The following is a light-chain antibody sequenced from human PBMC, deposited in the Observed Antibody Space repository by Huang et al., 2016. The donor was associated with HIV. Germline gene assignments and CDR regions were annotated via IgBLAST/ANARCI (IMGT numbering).Light chain of an antibody. CDR3: QQYYSAPWT. J-gene: IGKJ1*01. CDR2: WAS. Sequence: DIVLTQSPDSLAVSLGERATSNCKSSHSVLFKSRNKNYLAWYQHKPGQPPKLLLHWASPRESGVPDRFSGSGSATDFTLTIRGLQAEDVAVYFCQQYYSAPWTFGQGTKVEVK. CDR1: HSVLFKSRNKNY. V-gene: IGKV4-1*01.